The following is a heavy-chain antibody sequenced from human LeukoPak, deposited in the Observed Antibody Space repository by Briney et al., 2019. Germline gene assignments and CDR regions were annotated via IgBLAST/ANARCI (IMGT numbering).Heavy chain of an antibody. D-gene: IGHD6-13*01. J-gene: IGHJ4*02. CDR3: ARASSIGAAGRFDY. CDR2: LYGGGAS. Sequence: TGGSLRLSCAASGFTVSSNYMSWVRQAPGKGLEWVSTLYGGGASFYTDSVKGRFTISRDNSKNTLYLQMNSLRAEDTAVYFCARASSIGAAGRFDYWGQGTLVTVSS. V-gene: IGHV3-53*01. CDR1: GFTVSSNY.